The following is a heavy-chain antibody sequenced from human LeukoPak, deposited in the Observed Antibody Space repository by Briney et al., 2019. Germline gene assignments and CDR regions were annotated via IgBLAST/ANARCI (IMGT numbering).Heavy chain of an antibody. Sequence: PGRSLRLSCAASGFTFSSYGMHWVRQAPGKGLEWVAVIWYDGSNRYYAYSVKGRFTISRDNSKNTLYLQMNSLRAEDTAVYYCAGGYAMGYWGQGTLVTVSS. CDR3: AGGYAMGY. CDR2: IWYDGSNR. CDR1: GFTFSSYG. J-gene: IGHJ4*02. D-gene: IGHD2-2*01. V-gene: IGHV3-33*01.